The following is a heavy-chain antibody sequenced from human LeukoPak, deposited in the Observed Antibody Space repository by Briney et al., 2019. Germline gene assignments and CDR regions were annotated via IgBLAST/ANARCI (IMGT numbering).Heavy chain of an antibody. CDR1: GFTFSSYW. Sequence: GGSLRLSCAASGFTFSSYWMHWVRQAPGKGLEWVSVIYSGGSTYYADSVKGRFTISRDNSKNTLYLQMNSLRAEDTAVYYCARVLDFYGSGTDAFDIWGQGTMVTVSS. V-gene: IGHV3-53*01. CDR3: ARVLDFYGSGTDAFDI. D-gene: IGHD3-10*01. CDR2: IYSGGST. J-gene: IGHJ3*02.